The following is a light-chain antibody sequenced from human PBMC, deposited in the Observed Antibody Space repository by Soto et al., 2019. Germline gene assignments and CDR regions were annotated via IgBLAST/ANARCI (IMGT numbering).Light chain of an antibody. Sequence: EIVLTQSPGTLSLSPGERVTLSCRASQSVSSYLAWYQQKPGQAPRLLIYGASSRATGIPDRFSGSGSGTDFTLTISRLEPEDFAVYYCQQYDNSPRITFGQETRLEIK. CDR3: QQYDNSPRIT. J-gene: IGKJ5*01. CDR1: QSVSSY. CDR2: GAS. V-gene: IGKV3-20*01.